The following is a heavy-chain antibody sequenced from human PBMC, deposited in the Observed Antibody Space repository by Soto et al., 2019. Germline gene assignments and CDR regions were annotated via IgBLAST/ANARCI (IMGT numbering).Heavy chain of an antibody. D-gene: IGHD4-17*01. J-gene: IGHJ4*02. V-gene: IGHV3-15*07. Sequence: EVQLVESGGGLVQPGGSLRLSCAASGFTFSSYWMHWVRQAPGKGLEWVGHMKSKADGGTTDYAAPVTGRFTISRDESKNTLYLQMDSLKTEDTAVYYCTTSVRFHGDYDYWGQGTLVTVSS. CDR3: TTSVRFHGDYDY. CDR2: MKSKADGGTT. CDR1: GFTFSSYW.